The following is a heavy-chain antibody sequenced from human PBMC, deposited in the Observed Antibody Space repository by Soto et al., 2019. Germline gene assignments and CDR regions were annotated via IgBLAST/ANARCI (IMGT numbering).Heavy chain of an antibody. V-gene: IGHV3-23*01. D-gene: IGHD6-19*01. J-gene: IGHJ4*02. CDR3: ARNKHPKYSSGWPTPLHFDY. CDR2: ISGSGGST. Sequence: PGGSLRLSCAASGFTFSSHAMSWVRQAPGKGLEWVSAISGSGGSTYYADSVKGRFTISRDNSKNTLYLQMNSLRAEDTAVYYCARNKHPKYSSGWPTPLHFDYWGQGTLVTVSS. CDR1: GFTFSSHA.